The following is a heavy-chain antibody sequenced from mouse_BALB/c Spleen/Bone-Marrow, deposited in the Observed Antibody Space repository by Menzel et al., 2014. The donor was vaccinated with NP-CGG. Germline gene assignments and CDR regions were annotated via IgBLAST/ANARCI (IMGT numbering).Heavy chain of an antibody. V-gene: IGHV1-67*01. CDR2: ISTYYGDA. CDR1: GYTFTDYS. J-gene: IGHJ4*01. Sequence: VQLQQSGAELVRPGVSVKISCKGSGYTFTDYSIHWIKQSHANSLEWIGAISTYYGDATNNQKFKGKATLTVDKSSSTAYMELARLASEDSVIYYCARGVTTGAMDYWGQGTSVTVSS. D-gene: IGHD1-1*01. CDR3: ARGVTTGAMDY.